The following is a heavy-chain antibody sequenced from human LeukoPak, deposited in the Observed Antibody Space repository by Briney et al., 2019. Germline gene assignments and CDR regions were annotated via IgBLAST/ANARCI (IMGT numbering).Heavy chain of an antibody. Sequence: GGSLRLSCTASGFTFNNYWMNWVRQAPGKGLEWVANINQNGSEKYYVDSVKGRFTISRDNAKNSLYLQMNSLRAEDTAVYYCARGFYTYDQWGQGTLVTVSS. V-gene: IGHV3-7*04. CDR1: GFTFNNYW. J-gene: IGHJ5*02. CDR3: ARGFYTYDQ. D-gene: IGHD5-24*01. CDR2: INQNGSEK.